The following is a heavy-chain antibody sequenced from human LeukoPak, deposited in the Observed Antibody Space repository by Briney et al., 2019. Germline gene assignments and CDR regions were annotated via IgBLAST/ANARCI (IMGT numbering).Heavy chain of an antibody. D-gene: IGHD4-11*01. CDR1: GGSISSYY. V-gene: IGHV4-59*01. J-gene: IGHJ4*02. CDR3: ASMTTVFYFDY. CDR2: IYYSGST. Sequence: SETLSLTCTVSGGSISSYYWSWIRQPPGKGLEWIGYIYYSGSTNYNPSLKSRVTISVDTSKNQFSLKLSSVTAADTAVYYCASMTTVFYFDYRGQGTLVTVSS.